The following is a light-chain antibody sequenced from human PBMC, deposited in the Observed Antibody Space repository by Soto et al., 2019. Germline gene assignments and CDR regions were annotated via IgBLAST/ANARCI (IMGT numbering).Light chain of an antibody. CDR3: QQLNSYRLT. J-gene: IGKJ4*01. V-gene: IGKV1-9*01. CDR1: QGISNY. CDR2: AAS. Sequence: DIQLTQSPSFLPASVGDRVTITCRVSQGISNYLARYQQKPGKAPGLLMYAASTLQRGVSSRCSGSGSGTEFTLTISTLQPEDFATYYCQQLNSYRLTFGGGTKVEVK.